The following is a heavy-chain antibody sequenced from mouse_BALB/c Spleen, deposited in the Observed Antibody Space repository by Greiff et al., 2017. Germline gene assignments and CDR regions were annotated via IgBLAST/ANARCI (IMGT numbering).Heavy chain of an antibody. Sequence: QVQLKESGPGLVQPSQSLSITCTVSGFSLTSYGVHWVRQSPGKGLEWLGVIWSGGSTDYNAAFISRLSISKDNSKSQAFFKMNSLQANDTAIYYCARRLTTATGFAYWGQGTLVTVSA. J-gene: IGHJ3*01. CDR2: IWSGGST. CDR1: GFSLTSYG. D-gene: IGHD1-2*01. V-gene: IGHV2-2*02. CDR3: ARRLTTATGFAY.